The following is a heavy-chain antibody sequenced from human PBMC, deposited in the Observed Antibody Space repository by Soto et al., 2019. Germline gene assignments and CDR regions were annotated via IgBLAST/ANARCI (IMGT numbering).Heavy chain of an antibody. J-gene: IGHJ4*02. D-gene: IGHD3-3*01. CDR1: GGTFSSYA. Sequence: ASVKVSCKASGGTFSSYAISWVRQAPGQGLEWMGGIIPIFGTANYAQKFQGRVTITADESTSTAYMELSSLRSEDTAVYYCVRDPTYDFWSEEGHVWGQGTLVTVSS. CDR2: IIPIFGTA. CDR3: VRDPTYDFWSEEGHV. V-gene: IGHV1-69*13.